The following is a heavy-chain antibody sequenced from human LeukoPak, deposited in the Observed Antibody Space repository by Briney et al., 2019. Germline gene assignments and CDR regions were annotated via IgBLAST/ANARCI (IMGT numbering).Heavy chain of an antibody. D-gene: IGHD3-22*01. CDR3: AKDAPALVVVRGSFDY. J-gene: IGHJ4*02. Sequence: GGSLRLSCAASGFTFSSYAMSWVRQAPGEGLEWVSAISGSGGSTYYADSVKGRFTISRDNSKNTLYLQMNSLRAEDTAVYYCAKDAPALVVVRGSFDYWGQGTLVTVSS. CDR2: ISGSGGST. CDR1: GFTFSSYA. V-gene: IGHV3-23*01.